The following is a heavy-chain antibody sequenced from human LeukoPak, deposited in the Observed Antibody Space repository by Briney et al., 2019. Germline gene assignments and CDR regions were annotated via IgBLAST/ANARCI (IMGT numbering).Heavy chain of an antibody. V-gene: IGHV4-39*07. Sequence: PSETLSLTCTVSGGSISSSSYYWGWIRQPPGKGLEWIGGIYYSGSTYYNPSLKSRVTISVDTSKNQFSLKLSSVTAADTAVYYCASTYYYDSSGYSGFDYWGQGTLVTVSS. CDR1: GGSISSSSYY. CDR2: IYYSGST. CDR3: ASTYYYDSSGYSGFDY. D-gene: IGHD3-22*01. J-gene: IGHJ4*02.